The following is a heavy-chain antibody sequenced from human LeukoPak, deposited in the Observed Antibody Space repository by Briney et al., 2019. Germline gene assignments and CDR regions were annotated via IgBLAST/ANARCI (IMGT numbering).Heavy chain of an antibody. V-gene: IGHV6-1*01. CDR2: TYYRSKWYN. CDR1: GDSVSSNGAA. J-gene: IGHJ4*02. D-gene: IGHD2-2*01. Sequence: SQTLSLTCVISGDSVSSNGAAWNWIRQSPSRGLEWLGRTYYRSKWYNDYAVSVKSRITINPDTSKNQFSLQLNSVTPEDTAVYYCARGDQLLAGEPLMDFDYWGQGTLVTVSS. CDR3: ARGDQLLAGEPLMDFDY.